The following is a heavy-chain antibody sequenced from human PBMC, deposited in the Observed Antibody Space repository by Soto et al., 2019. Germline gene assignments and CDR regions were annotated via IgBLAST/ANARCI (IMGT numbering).Heavy chain of an antibody. V-gene: IGHV3-7*01. D-gene: IGHD2-15*01. CDR1: GFTFSSYW. J-gene: IGHJ4*02. CDR3: ARVTCSGGSCYEDY. CDR2: IKQDGSEK. Sequence: GGSLRLSCAASGFTFSSYWMSWVRQAPGKGLEWVANIKQDGSEKYYVDSVKGRFTISRDNAKNSLYLQMNSLRAEDTAVYYCARVTCSGGSCYEDYWGQGTLVTVSS.